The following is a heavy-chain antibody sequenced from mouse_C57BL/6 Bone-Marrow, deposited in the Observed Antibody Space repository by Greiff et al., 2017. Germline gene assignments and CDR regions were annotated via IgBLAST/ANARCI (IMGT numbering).Heavy chain of an antibody. J-gene: IGHJ3*01. V-gene: IGHV5-15*01. Sequence: EVHLVESGGGLVQPGGSLKLSCAASGFTFSDYGMAWVRQAPRKGPEWVAFISNLAYSIYYADTVTGRFTISRENAKNTLYLEMSSLRSEDTAMYYCARHEINFAYWGQGTLVTVSA. CDR1: GFTFSDYG. CDR2: ISNLAYSI. CDR3: ARHEINFAY.